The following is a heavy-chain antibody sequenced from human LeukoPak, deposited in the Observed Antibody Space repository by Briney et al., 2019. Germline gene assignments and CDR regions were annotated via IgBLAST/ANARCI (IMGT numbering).Heavy chain of an antibody. D-gene: IGHD3-3*01. Sequence: SETLSLTCAVYGGSFSGYYWSWIRQPPGKGLEWIGEINHSGSTNYNPSLKSRVTISVDTSKNQFSLKLSSVIAADTAVYYCARGPKYDFWSGYYLGGDAFDIWGQGTMVTVSS. V-gene: IGHV4-34*01. CDR1: GGSFSGYY. CDR3: ARGPKYDFWSGYYLGGDAFDI. J-gene: IGHJ3*02. CDR2: INHSGST.